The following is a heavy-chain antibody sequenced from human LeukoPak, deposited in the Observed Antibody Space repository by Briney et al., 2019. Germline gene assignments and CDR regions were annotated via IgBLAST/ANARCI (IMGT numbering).Heavy chain of an antibody. CDR3: ARYLIARPGAFDI. D-gene: IGHD6-6*01. V-gene: IGHV4-59*01. J-gene: IGHJ3*02. CDR2: IYYSGST. Sequence: RTSETLSLTCTVSGGSISSYYWSWIRQPPGKGLEWIGYIYYSGSTNSNPSLKNRVTISVDPCKNQFSLTLSSVTAADTAVYYCARYLIARPGAFDIWGQGTMVTVSS. CDR1: GGSISSYY.